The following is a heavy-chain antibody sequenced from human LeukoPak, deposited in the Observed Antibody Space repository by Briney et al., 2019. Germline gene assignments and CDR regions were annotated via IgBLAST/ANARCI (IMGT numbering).Heavy chain of an antibody. V-gene: IGHV4-39*01. CDR2: IYYTGST. J-gene: IGHJ4*02. D-gene: IGHD5-12*01. CDR3: ARLRRANSGYGSVDF. CDR1: GDSINRSDSY. Sequence: PSEALSLTRTVSGDSINRSDSYWGWIRQSPGKGLEWIGSIYYTGSTFDKPSLKSRVTISLDTSNNQFSLRVKSVTAADAALYFCARLRRANSGYGSVDFWGQGTLVTVSS.